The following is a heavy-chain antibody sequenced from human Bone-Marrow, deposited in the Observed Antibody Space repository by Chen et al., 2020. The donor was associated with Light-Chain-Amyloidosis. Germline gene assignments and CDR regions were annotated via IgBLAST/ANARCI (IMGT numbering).Heavy chain of an antibody. CDR1: GYIFTNYG. V-gene: IGHV1-18*04. J-gene: IGHJ5*02. D-gene: IGHD2-21*01. CDR2: VSAYNDDR. CDR3: VRGREWFDP. Sequence: VQXVXSGAEVKKPGASVNVSCKASGYIFTNYGIGWVRQAPGQGLEWLGWVSAYNDDRNXXXXXXXXXXXXXXXXXXXXXXXXXXXXXDDTAVYYCVRGREWFDPWGQGTLVTVSS.